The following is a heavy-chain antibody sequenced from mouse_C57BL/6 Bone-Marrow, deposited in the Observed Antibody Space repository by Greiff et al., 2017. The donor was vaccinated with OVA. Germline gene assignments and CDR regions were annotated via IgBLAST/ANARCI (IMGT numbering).Heavy chain of an antibody. D-gene: IGHD5-5*01. J-gene: IGHJ2*01. Sequence: VQLQQSGAELVKPGASVKISCKASGYAFSSYWMNWVKQRPGKGLEWIGQIYPGDGDTNYNGKFKGKATLTADKSSSTAYMQLSSLTSEDSAVYFCARGDYPLYYFDYWGQGTTLTVSS. CDR2: IYPGDGDT. V-gene: IGHV1-80*01. CDR3: ARGDYPLYYFDY. CDR1: GYAFSSYW.